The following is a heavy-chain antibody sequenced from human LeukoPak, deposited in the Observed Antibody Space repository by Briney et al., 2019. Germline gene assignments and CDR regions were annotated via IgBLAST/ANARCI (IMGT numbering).Heavy chain of an antibody. V-gene: IGHV3-33*01. D-gene: IGHD3-10*01. Sequence: PGGSLRLSCAASGFTFSSYGMHWVRQAPGKGLEWVAVIWYDGSNKYYADSVKGRFTISRDNSKNTLYLQMNSLRAEDTAVYYCARDWNPMVRGVIPFYWGQGTLVTVSS. CDR1: GFTFSSYG. CDR3: ARDWNPMVRGVIPFY. CDR2: IWYDGSNK. J-gene: IGHJ4*02.